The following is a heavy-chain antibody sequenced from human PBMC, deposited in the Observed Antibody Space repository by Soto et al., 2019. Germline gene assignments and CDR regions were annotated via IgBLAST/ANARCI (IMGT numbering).Heavy chain of an antibody. CDR2: ISGSGGST. Sequence: GGSLRLSCAASGFSFSSYDMSWVRQAPGKGLEWVSAISGSGGSTYYAASMKGRFTISRDNYKNTLYLQMNSLRAEDRAVYYCAKSWCLGTTEWFDLWGQGTLVTVAS. J-gene: IGHJ5*02. CDR3: AKSWCLGTTEWFDL. CDR1: GFSFSSYD. D-gene: IGHD2-8*01. V-gene: IGHV3-23*01.